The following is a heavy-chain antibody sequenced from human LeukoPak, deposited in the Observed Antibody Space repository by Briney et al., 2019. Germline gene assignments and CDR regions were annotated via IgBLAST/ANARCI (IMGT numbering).Heavy chain of an antibody. CDR2: ISSDGGST. V-gene: IGHV3-64*01. CDR3: VNYGMDV. CDR1: GFTFSMYA. Sequence: GGSLRLSCAASGFTFSMYAMHWVRQAPGKGLEYVSAISSDGGSTYYANSVKGRFTVSRDNSKNTLYLQMGSLRAEDMAVYYCVNYGMDVWGQGTTVTVSS. J-gene: IGHJ6*02.